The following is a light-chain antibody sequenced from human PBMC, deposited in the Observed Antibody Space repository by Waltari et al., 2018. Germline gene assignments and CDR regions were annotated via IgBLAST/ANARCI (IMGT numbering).Light chain of an antibody. J-gene: IGKJ2*02. CDR3: QQYNDYPWT. CDR2: KAS. CDR1: QRISSW. Sequence: DIQMTQSPSTLSASVGDRVTITCRASQRISSWLAWYQQKPGKAPKLLIYKASTLESGVPSRFSGSGSGTEFTLTISSLQPDEFATYYCQQYNDYPWTFGQGTKLEIK. V-gene: IGKV1-5*03.